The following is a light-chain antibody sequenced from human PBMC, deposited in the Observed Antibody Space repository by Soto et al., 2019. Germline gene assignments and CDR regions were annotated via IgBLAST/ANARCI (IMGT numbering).Light chain of an antibody. CDR2: AAS. CDR3: QPSYSTPYT. V-gene: IGKV1-39*01. J-gene: IGKJ3*01. CDR1: QSISNY. Sequence: DIQMTQSPSSLSASVGDSVTITCRASQSISNYLNWYQQKPGKAPKLLVYAASSLQSGVPSRFSGSGSGTDFTLTISSLQPEDVATYYCQPSYSTPYTFGPGTKVDIK.